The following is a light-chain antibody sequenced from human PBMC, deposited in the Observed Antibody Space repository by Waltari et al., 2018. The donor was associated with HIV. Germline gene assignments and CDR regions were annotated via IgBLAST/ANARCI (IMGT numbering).Light chain of an antibody. CDR1: STDSRFYQY. V-gene: IGLV2-14*03. Sequence: QSALTQPASVSGFPGQSINISCTGISTDSRFYQYVTWYQQYPGKIPRLIIFDINNRPSGVSDHFSGSRSGNSASLTFSGLQSGDEAHYYCASNRLDYTLIFGGGTKLTVL. CDR2: DIN. J-gene: IGLJ2*01. CDR3: ASNRLDYTLI.